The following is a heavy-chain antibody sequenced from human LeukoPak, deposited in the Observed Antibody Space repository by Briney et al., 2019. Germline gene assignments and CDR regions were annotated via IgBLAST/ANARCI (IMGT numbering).Heavy chain of an antibody. CDR2: IWHDGSNK. Sequence: GGSLRLSCTTSGFTFTSYGMYWVRQAPGKGLEGVAVIWHDGSNKYYADSVKGRFAISRDNSKNTLYLQMNSLRAEDTAVYYCARSWGPAVTFSWFDPWGQGTLVTVSS. D-gene: IGHD7-27*01. CDR1: GFTFTSYG. CDR3: ARSWGPAVTFSWFDP. J-gene: IGHJ5*02. V-gene: IGHV3-33*01.